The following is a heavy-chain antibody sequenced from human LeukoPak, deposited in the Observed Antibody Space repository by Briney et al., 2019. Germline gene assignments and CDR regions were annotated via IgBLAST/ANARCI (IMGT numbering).Heavy chain of an antibody. J-gene: IGHJ3*02. CDR1: GFTFTSSA. D-gene: IGHD2-15*01. CDR3: ARQTLGMVGGGFDI. CDR2: IVVGSGNT. V-gene: IGHV1-58*02. Sequence: SVKVSCKASGFTFTSSAMQWVRQARGQRLEWIGWIVVGSGNTNYAQKFQGRVTMTEDTSTDTAYMELSSLRSEDTAVYYCARQTLGMVGGGFDIWGQGTMVTVSS.